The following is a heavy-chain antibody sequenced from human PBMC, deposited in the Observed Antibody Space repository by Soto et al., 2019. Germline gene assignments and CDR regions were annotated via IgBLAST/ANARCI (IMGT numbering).Heavy chain of an antibody. D-gene: IGHD5-18*01. J-gene: IGHJ6*02. CDR3: ARGAAIEVYYYYYGMDV. CDR1: GYTFTSYG. CDR2: ISAYNGNT. V-gene: IGHV1-18*01. Sequence: ASVKVSCKASGYTFTSYGISWVRQAPGQGLEWMGWISAYNGNTNYAQKLQGRVTMTTDTSTSTAYMELRSLRSDDTAVYYCARGAAIEVYYYYYGMDVWGQGTTVTVSS.